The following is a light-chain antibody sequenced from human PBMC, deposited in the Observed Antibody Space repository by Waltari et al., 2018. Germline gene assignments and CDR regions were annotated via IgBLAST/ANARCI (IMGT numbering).Light chain of an antibody. CDR2: DAS. CDR3: QQYNNWA. Sequence: DIQMTQSPSTLSASVGDRVTITCRASQSISRLLAWYPQAPGKDPKLLIYDASSLKSGVPSRFSGSGSGTEFTLTISSLQPDDFVTYYCQQYNNWAFGQGTKVEIK. J-gene: IGKJ1*01. V-gene: IGKV1-5*01. CDR1: QSISRL.